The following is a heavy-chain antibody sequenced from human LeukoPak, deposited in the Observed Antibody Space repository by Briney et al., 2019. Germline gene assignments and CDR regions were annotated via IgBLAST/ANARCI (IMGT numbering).Heavy chain of an antibody. CDR2: ISSSSSYI. J-gene: IGHJ4*02. CDR3: ARGEEYYYDSSGYYYGY. V-gene: IGHV3-21*01. Sequence: GGSLRLSCAASGFTFSNYSMNWVRQAPGKGLEWVSSISSSSSYIYYADSVKGRFTISRDNAKNSLYLQMNSLRAEDTAVYYCARGEEYYYDSSGYYYGYWGQGTLVTVSS. D-gene: IGHD3-22*01. CDR1: GFTFSNYS.